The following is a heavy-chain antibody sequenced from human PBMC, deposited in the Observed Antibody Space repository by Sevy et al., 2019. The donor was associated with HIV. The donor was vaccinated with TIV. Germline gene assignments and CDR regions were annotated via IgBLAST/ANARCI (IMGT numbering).Heavy chain of an antibody. J-gene: IGHJ3*02. Sequence: ATVKVSCKASGYTFTSYGFSWVRQAPGQGLEWMGWISAYNGNTDYAQNLQGRVTMTTDTSTSTTYMELRSLRSDDSAMYYCAKHAALTMGPGAFDIWGQGTMVTVSS. CDR1: GYTFTSYG. D-gene: IGHD2-2*01. CDR3: AKHAALTMGPGAFDI. V-gene: IGHV1-18*01. CDR2: ISAYNGNT.